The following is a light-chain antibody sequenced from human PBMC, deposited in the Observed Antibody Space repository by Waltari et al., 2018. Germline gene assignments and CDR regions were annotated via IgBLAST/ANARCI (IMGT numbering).Light chain of an antibody. CDR2: DVT. CDR1: TTDVGAYDF. CDR3: SSYTTTSTFV. J-gene: IGLJ1*01. V-gene: IGLV2-14*01. Sequence: QSALTQPASVSGSPGQSITISCTGSTTDVGAYDFVAWYQQHPGKAPQLMVFDVTHRPSGISNRFSGSKSGDTASLTISGLQAEDEAYYYCSSYTTTSTFVFGTGTNVTVV.